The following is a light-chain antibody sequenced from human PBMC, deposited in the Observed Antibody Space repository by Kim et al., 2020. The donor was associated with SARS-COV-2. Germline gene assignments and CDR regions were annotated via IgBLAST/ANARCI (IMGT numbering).Light chain of an antibody. CDR3: QQSYGTPYT. CDR2: TAS. CDR1: RSIATY. V-gene: IGKV1-39*01. Sequence: SASVADRVTIPCRPSRSIATYLNCYQHKSGKAPKLQLYTASSLQSGVPSRFSGSGSGTDFTLTINSLQPEDFATYYCQQSYGTPYTFGQGTKLEI. J-gene: IGKJ2*01.